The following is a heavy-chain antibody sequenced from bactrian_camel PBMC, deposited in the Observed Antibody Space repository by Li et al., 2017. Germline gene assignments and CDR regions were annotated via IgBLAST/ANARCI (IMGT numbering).Heavy chain of an antibody. CDR3: ATSGVAGSYNY. CDR2: INSGGGST. Sequence: VQLVESGGGLVQPGGSLRLSCAANGFTFSSYAMTWVRQAPGKGLEWVSAINSGGGSTYYADSVKGRFTISRDNAKDMVYLQMNSLKSEDTALYYCATSGVAGSYNYWGQGTQV. CDR1: GFTFSSYA. D-gene: IGHD1*01. J-gene: IGHJ4*01. V-gene: IGHV3S40*01.